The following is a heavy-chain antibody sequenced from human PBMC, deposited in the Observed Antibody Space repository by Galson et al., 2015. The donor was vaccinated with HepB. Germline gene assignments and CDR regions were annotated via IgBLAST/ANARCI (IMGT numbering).Heavy chain of an antibody. CDR1: GFTFSSYA. D-gene: IGHD3-10*01. CDR3: AKDQGVGNYYYYGMDV. V-gene: IGHV3-23*01. J-gene: IGHJ6*02. CDR2: ISGSGGST. Sequence: SLRLSCAASGFTFSSYAMSWVRQAPGKGLEWVSAISGSGGSTYHADSVKGRFAISRDNSKNTLYLQMNSLSAEDTAVYYCAKDQGVGNYYYYGMDVWGQGTTVTVSS.